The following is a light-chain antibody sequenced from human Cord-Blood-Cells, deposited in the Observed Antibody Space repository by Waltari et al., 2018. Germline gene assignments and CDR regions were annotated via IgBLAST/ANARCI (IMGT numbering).Light chain of an antibody. CDR2: EVS. CDR1: SSDVGGYNY. V-gene: IGLV2-8*01. J-gene: IGLJ1*01. CDR3: SSYAGSNNYV. Sequence: QSALTQPPSASGSPGQSVTISCTGTSSDVGGYNYVSWHQQHPGKAPKLRIYEVSKRPSGVPDRFSGSKSGNTASLTVSGLQAEDEADYYCSSYAGSNNYVFGTGTKVTVL.